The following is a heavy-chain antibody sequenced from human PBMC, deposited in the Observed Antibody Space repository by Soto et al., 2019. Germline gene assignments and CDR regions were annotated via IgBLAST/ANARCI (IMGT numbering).Heavy chain of an antibody. Sequence: SGGSLRLSCAASGFTFSSYAMHWVRQAPGKGLEWVAVISYDGSNKYYADSVKGRFTISRDNSKNTLYLQMNSLRAEDTAVYYCARVEGVTGTLSFGYYYYYGMDVWGQGTTVTVSS. V-gene: IGHV3-30-3*01. CDR1: GFTFSSYA. D-gene: IGHD1-20*01. J-gene: IGHJ6*02. CDR2: ISYDGSNK. CDR3: ARVEGVTGTLSFGYYYYYGMDV.